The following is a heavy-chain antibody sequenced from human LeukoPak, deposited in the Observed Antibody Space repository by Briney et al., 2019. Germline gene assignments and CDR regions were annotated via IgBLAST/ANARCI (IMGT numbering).Heavy chain of an antibody. V-gene: IGHV3-20*04. D-gene: IGHD2-15*01. Sequence: GGSLRLSCAASGFTFDDYGMSWVRQAPGKGLEWVSGINWNGGSTGYADSVKGRFTISRDNAKNSLFLQMNSLRAEDTAVYYCARVLRYCSGGNCYSGGLGYMDVWGKGTTVPISS. CDR1: GFTFDDYG. CDR2: INWNGGST. J-gene: IGHJ6*03. CDR3: ARVLRYCSGGNCYSGGLGYMDV.